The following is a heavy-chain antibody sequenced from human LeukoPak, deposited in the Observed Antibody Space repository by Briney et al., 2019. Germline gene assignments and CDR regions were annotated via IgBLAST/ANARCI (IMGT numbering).Heavy chain of an antibody. V-gene: IGHV3-23*01. D-gene: IGHD5-18*01. CDR3: AKDLNTDTAILRYFDY. CDR1: GFTFSSYA. CDR2: ISGSGGST. J-gene: IGHJ4*02. Sequence: PGGSLRLSCAASGFTFSSYAMSWVRQAPGKGLEWVSAISGSGGSTYYADSVKGRFTISRDNSKNTLYLQMNSLRAEDTVVYYCAKDLNTDTAILRYFDYWGQGTLVTVSS.